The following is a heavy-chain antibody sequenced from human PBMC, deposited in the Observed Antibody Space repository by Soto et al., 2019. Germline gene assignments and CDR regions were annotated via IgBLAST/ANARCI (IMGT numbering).Heavy chain of an antibody. V-gene: IGHV3-7*03. D-gene: IGHD5-18*01. CDR3: VRDYRVSYGYGPFDY. CDR1: GFTFSSYW. J-gene: IGHJ4*02. CDR2: IKQDVGEK. Sequence: LRLSCAASGFTFSSYWMSWVRQAPGKGLEWVANIKQDVGEKYYVDSVKGRFTISRDSAKNSLYLQMNSLRGDDTAVYYCVRDYRVSYGYGPFDYWGQGTLVTVST.